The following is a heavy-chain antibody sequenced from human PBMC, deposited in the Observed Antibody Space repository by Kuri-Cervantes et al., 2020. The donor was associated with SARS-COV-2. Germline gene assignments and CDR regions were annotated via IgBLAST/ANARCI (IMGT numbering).Heavy chain of an antibody. CDR3: ARSGYYSRGVTYYYMDV. Sequence: TLSLTCTVSGGSISSGDYYWSWIRQPPGKGLEWIGYIYYSGSTYYNPSLKSRVTISVDTSKNQFSLKLSSVTAADTAVYYCARSGYYSRGVTYYYMDVWDKGTTVTVSS. CDR1: GGSISSGDYY. V-gene: IGHV4-30-4*08. CDR2: IYYSGST. D-gene: IGHD3-22*01. J-gene: IGHJ6*03.